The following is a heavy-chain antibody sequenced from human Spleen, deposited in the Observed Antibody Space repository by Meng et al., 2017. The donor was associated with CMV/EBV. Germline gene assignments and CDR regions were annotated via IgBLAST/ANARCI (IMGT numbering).Heavy chain of an antibody. CDR3: ATSVVVVPAATFDD. J-gene: IGHJ4*02. Sequence: SSGTLSVYAVTWVRQAPGQGLEWMGGILPLSGSTYFAQKFQGRIAITADESTNTAYMDLSRLRSDDTAVYYCATSVVVVPAATFDDWGQGTLVTVSS. CDR1: SGTLSVYA. CDR2: ILPLSGST. V-gene: IGHV1-69*01. D-gene: IGHD2-2*01.